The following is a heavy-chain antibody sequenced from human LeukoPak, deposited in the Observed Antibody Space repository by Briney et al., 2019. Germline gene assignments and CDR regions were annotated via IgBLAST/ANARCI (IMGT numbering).Heavy chain of an antibody. V-gene: IGHV3-30*04. CDR3: ARYGQYYFDY. J-gene: IGHJ4*02. CDR1: GFTFSSYA. CDR2: ISYDGSNK. D-gene: IGHD4-17*01. Sequence: PGGSLRLSCAASGFTFSSYAMHWVRQAPGKGLEWVAVISYDGSNKYYADSVKGRFTISRDNSKNTLYLQMNSLRAEDTAVYYCARYGQYYFDYWGQGTLVTVSS.